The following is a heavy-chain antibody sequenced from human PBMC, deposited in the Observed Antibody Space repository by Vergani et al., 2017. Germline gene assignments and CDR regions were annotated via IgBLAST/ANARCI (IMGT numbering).Heavy chain of an antibody. CDR3: ASKRGACRAAYCHSYDF. Sequence: QVQLQESGPGLVKPSETLSLTCTVSGDSVISTDYPWGWIRQPPGKGLEWIGCMDYSGSTSYNPSLESRISISFETPKNQFSLRLTSVTAADTAVYYCASKRGACRAAYCHSYDFWGPGTLVGVSS. D-gene: IGHD2-15*01. V-gene: IGHV4-39*01. CDR1: GDSVISTDYP. CDR2: MDYSGST. J-gene: IGHJ4*02.